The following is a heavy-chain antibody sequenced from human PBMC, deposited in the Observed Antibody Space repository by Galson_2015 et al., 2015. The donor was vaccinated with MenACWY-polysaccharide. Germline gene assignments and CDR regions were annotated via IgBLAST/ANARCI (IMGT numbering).Heavy chain of an antibody. CDR1: GGTFSSYA. CDR2: IFPILGTA. J-gene: IGHJ6*03. Sequence: SVKVSCKASGGTFSSYAISWVRQAPGQGLEWMGGIFPILGTANYDQKFQGRVTITADESTSTAYMELSSLRSEDTAVYYCERDHRVDFWRGAWEYCYYMDVWGKGTTVTVSS. CDR3: ERDHRVDFWRGAWEYCYYMDV. V-gene: IGHV1-69*13. D-gene: IGHD3-3*01.